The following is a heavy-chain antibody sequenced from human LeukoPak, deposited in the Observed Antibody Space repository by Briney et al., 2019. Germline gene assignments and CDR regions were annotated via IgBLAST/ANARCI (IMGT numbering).Heavy chain of an antibody. CDR3: ARLQRC. CDR1: GGSFSGYY. J-gene: IGHJ4*02. V-gene: IGHV4-34*01. Sequence: SETLSLTCAVYGGSFSGYYWSWIRQPPGKGLEWIGEITHSGSTNYNLSLKSRVTISVDTSKNQFSLKLSSVTAADTAVYYCARLQRCWGQGTLVTVSS. D-gene: IGHD5-24*01. CDR2: ITHSGST.